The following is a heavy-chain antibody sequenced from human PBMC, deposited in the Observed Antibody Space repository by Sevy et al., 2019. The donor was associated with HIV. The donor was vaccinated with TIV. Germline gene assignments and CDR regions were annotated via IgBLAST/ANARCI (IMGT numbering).Heavy chain of an antibody. D-gene: IGHD5-12*01. CDR1: GFTFEDYA. Sequence: GGSLRLSCTTSGFTFEDYALSWFRQAPGKGLEWVAFITRNSYEAYGGTTDYAASVKCRFIISRDDSKSIAYLQMNSLKTEDTAVYYCTRGLATADTPEYYFDYWGQGTLVTVSS. CDR2: ITRNSYEAYGGTT. J-gene: IGHJ4*02. V-gene: IGHV3-49*03. CDR3: TRGLATADTPEYYFDY.